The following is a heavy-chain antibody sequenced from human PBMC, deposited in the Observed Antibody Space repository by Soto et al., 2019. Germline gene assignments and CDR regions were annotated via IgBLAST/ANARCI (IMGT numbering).Heavy chain of an antibody. V-gene: IGHV3-53*01. CDR1: GFSVTANY. J-gene: IGHJ4*02. CDR2: IYSGGST. D-gene: IGHD5-12*01. CDR3: HGYGY. Sequence: EVQVVESGGGLIQPGGSLRLSCEVSGFSVTANYMSWVRQAPEKGLEWVSVIYSGGSTYYVDSVKGRFSISRDISKNTLYRQVNSLGAEDTAVYDCHGYGYWGQGTLVTVSS.